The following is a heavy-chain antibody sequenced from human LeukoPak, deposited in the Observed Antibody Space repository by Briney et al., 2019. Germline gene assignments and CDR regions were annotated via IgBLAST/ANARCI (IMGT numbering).Heavy chain of an antibody. D-gene: IGHD3-9*01. J-gene: IGHJ4*02. V-gene: IGHV3-7*01. CDR1: GFTFSSYW. CDR3: ARETLRYFDWLFLYYFDY. Sequence: GGSLRLSCAASGFTFSSYWMSWVRQAPGKGLEWVANIKQDGSEKYYVDSVKGRFTISRDNAKNSLYLQMYSLRAEDTAVYYCARETLRYFDWLFLYYFDYWGQGTLVTVSS. CDR2: IKQDGSEK.